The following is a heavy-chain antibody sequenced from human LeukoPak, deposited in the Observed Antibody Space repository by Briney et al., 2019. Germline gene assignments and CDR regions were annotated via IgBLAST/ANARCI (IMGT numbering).Heavy chain of an antibody. D-gene: IGHD6-19*01. Sequence: WASVKVSCKASGYTFTGYYMHWVRQAPGQGLEWMGWINPNSGGTNYAQKFQVRGTMTRDTSISTAYMELSRLRSDDTAVYYCARDTYSSGWSDYWGQGTLVTVSS. J-gene: IGHJ4*02. CDR3: ARDTYSSGWSDY. CDR1: GYTFTGYY. V-gene: IGHV1-2*02. CDR2: INPNSGGT.